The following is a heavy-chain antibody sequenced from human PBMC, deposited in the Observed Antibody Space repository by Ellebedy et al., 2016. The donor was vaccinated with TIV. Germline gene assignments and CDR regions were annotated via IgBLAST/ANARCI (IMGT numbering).Heavy chain of an antibody. J-gene: IGHJ4*02. V-gene: IGHV4-59*01. CDR2: IYYSGST. Sequence: SETLSLTXTVSGGSISSYYWSWIRQPPGKGLEWIGYIYYSGSTNYNPSLKSRVTISVDTSKNQFSLKLSSVTAADTAVYYCAREGVGAIDYWGQGTLVTVSS. CDR1: GGSISSYY. CDR3: AREGVGAIDY. D-gene: IGHD1-26*01.